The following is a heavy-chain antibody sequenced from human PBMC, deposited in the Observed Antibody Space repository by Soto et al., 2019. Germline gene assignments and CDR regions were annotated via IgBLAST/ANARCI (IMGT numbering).Heavy chain of an antibody. D-gene: IGHD3-16*02. J-gene: IGHJ4*02. CDR2: IYYSGST. CDR3: ARERGYDYVWGSYRYTGGVDY. V-gene: IGHV4-31*03. CDR1: GGSISSGGYY. Sequence: QVQLQESGPGLVKPSQTLSLTCTVSGGSISSGGYYWSWIRQHPGKGLEWIGYIYYSGSTYYNPSHKSRVTISVDTSKNPFSLKLSSVTAADTAVYFCARERGYDYVWGSYRYTGGVDYWGQGTLVTVSS.